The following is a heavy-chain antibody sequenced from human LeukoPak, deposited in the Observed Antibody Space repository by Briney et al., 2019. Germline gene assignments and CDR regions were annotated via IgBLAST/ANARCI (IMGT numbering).Heavy chain of an antibody. CDR2: IYYSGST. V-gene: IGHV4-59*12. Sequence: PSETLSLTCTVSGGSISSYYWSWIRQPPGKGLEWIGYIYYSGSTNYNPSLKSRVTISVDTSKNQFSLKLSSVTAADTAVYYCARDVGTYYDFWSGQRNWFDPWGQGTLVTVSS. CDR1: GGSISSYY. D-gene: IGHD3-3*01. CDR3: ARDVGTYYDFWSGQRNWFDP. J-gene: IGHJ5*02.